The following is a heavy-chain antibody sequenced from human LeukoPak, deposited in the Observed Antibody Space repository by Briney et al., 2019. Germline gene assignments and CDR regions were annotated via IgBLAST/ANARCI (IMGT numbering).Heavy chain of an antibody. Sequence: GGSLRLSCAASEFTFSNYAMNWVRQAPGKGLEWVSGISGGGGSTYYADSVKGRFTISRDNSKNTLYLQMDGLRAEDTALYYCAKGSGINHYHWIDPWGQGTLVTVSS. J-gene: IGHJ5*02. CDR2: ISGGGGST. V-gene: IGHV3-23*01. D-gene: IGHD1-14*01. CDR1: EFTFSNYA. CDR3: AKGSGINHYHWIDP.